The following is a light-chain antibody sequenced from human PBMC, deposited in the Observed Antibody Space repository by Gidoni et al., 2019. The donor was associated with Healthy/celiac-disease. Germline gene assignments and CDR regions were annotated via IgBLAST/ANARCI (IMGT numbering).Light chain of an antibody. V-gene: IGKV3-20*01. CDR3: QQYGSSPYT. Sequence: IVLPQSPGTLSLSPGERATLSCRASQSVSSSYLAWYQQKPGQAPRLLIYGASSRATGIPDGFSGSGSGTDFTRTISRLEPEDFAVYYCQQYGSSPYTFGQXTKLEIK. J-gene: IGKJ2*01. CDR1: QSVSSSY. CDR2: GAS.